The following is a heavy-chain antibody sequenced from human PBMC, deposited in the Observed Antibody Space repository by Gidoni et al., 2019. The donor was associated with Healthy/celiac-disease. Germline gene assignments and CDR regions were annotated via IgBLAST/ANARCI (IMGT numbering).Heavy chain of an antibody. D-gene: IGHD3-22*01. Sequence: SCAASGFTFSSYAMHWVRQAPGKGLEWAAVISYDGSNKYYADSVKGRFTISRDNSKNTLYLQMNSLRAEDTAVYYCARDNGFGYYDSSGYYNTEYFQHWGQGTLVTVSS. CDR3: ARDNGFGYYDSSGYYNTEYFQH. CDR2: ISYDGSNK. V-gene: IGHV3-30-3*01. CDR1: GFTFSSYA. J-gene: IGHJ1*01.